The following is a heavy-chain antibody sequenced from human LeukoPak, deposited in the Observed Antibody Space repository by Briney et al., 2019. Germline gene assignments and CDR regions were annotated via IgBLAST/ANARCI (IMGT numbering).Heavy chain of an antibody. CDR1: GGSISSSSYY. CDR3: ARASHYSGSADY. J-gene: IGHJ4*02. D-gene: IGHD1-26*01. CDR2: IYYSGST. V-gene: IGHV4-39*01. Sequence: SETLSLTCTVSGGSISSSSYYWGWIRQPPGKGLEWIGSIYYSGSTYYNPSLKSRVTISVDTSKNQFSLKLSSVTAADTAVYYCARASHYSGSADYWGQGTLVTVSS.